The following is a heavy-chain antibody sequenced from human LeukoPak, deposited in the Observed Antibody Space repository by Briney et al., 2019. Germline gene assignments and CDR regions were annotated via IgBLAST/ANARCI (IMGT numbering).Heavy chain of an antibody. V-gene: IGHV3-30*03. CDR2: ISYDGSNK. CDR1: GFTFSSYG. D-gene: IGHD3-16*01. Sequence: PGRSLRLSCAASGFTFSSYGMHWVRQAPGKGLEWVAVISYDGSNKYYADSVKGRFTISRDNSKNTLYLQMNSLRAEDTAVYYCARDQGPKGDDAFDIWGQGTMVTVSS. CDR3: ARDQGPKGDDAFDI. J-gene: IGHJ3*02.